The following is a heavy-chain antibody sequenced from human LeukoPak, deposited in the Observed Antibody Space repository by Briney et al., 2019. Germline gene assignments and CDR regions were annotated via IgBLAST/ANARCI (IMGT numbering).Heavy chain of an antibody. Sequence: SQTPTLTCAISGDSVSSNSAAWNWIRQSPSRGLEWLGRTYYRSKWYNDYAVSVKSRITINPDTSKNQFTLQLNSVTPEDTAVCYCAAAYCGGDCYLNCWDRGTLVTVSS. V-gene: IGHV6-1*01. D-gene: IGHD2-21*02. CDR3: AAAYCGGDCYLNC. CDR2: TYYRSKWYN. CDR1: GDSVSSNSAA. J-gene: IGHJ4*02.